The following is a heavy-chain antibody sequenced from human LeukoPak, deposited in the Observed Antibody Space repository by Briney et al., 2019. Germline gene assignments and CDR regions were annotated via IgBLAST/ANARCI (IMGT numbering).Heavy chain of an antibody. V-gene: IGHV3-9*01. Sequence: GGSLRLSCAASGFTFDDYAMFWVRQAPGKGLELVSGISWDSKNTGYAASVQGRFTISRDNAKNSLYLQMNSLRGEDTASYYCAKGNRDSSGFYYYYGMDVWGQGTTVTVSS. CDR3: AKGNRDSSGFYYYYGMDV. CDR1: GFTFDDYA. CDR2: ISWDSKNT. J-gene: IGHJ6*02. D-gene: IGHD3-22*01.